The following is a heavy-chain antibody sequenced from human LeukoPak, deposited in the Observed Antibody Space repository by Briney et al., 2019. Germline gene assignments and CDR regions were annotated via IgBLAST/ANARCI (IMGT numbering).Heavy chain of an antibody. V-gene: IGHV3-30*18. CDR3: AKDFGFYYYGSGSYGHDAFDI. J-gene: IGHJ3*02. CDR1: GFTFSSYG. D-gene: IGHD3-10*01. Sequence: GGSLRLSCAASGFTFSSYGMHWVRQAPGKGLERVGVISYDGSNKYYADSVKGRCTISRDNSKNTLYLQMNSLRAEDTAVYYCAKDFGFYYYGSGSYGHDAFDIWGQGTMVTVSS. CDR2: ISYDGSNK.